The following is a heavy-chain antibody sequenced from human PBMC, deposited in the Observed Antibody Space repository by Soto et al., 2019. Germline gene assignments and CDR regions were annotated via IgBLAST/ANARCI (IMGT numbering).Heavy chain of an antibody. V-gene: IGHV1-3*01. CDR3: ARKSGTYSAFDI. J-gene: IGHJ3*02. Sequence: ASVKVSCKASGYTFTTYAMHWVRQAPGQRLEWMGWINAGNGNTKYSQKFQGRVTITRDTSASTAYMELSSLRSEDMALYYCARKSGTYSAFDIWGQGTMVTVSS. CDR1: GYTFTTYA. D-gene: IGHD1-26*01. CDR2: INAGNGNT.